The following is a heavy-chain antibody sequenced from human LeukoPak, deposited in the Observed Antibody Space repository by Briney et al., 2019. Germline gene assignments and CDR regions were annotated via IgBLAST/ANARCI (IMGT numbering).Heavy chain of an antibody. CDR1: GYSISSNNW. CDR3: ARPRYYGSGSFDY. D-gene: IGHD3-10*01. Sequence: SETLSLTCAVSGYSISSNNWWAWIRQPPGKGLEWIGEINHSGSTNYNPSLKRRVTISVETSKNQFSLKLSSVTAADTAVYYCARPRYYGSGSFDYWGQGTLVTVSS. CDR2: INHSGST. J-gene: IGHJ4*02. V-gene: IGHV4-28*01.